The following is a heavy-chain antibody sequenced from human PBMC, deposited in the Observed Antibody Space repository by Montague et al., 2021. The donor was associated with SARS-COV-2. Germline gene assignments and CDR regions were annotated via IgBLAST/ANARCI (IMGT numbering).Heavy chain of an antibody. D-gene: IGHD5-18*01. CDR3: AKDVSTADTGILLGDYYYGMDV. CDR2: ISSTGST. Sequence: SETLSLTCSVSGDSFTYFYWSWIRQSPGKGLEWIGYISSTGSTNYNPSFKSRFTISVDTSENQFSLKVTSVTAADTALYYCAKDVSTADTGILLGDYYYGMDVWGQGTTVTVSS. CDR1: GDSFTYFY. J-gene: IGHJ6*02. V-gene: IGHV4-59*01.